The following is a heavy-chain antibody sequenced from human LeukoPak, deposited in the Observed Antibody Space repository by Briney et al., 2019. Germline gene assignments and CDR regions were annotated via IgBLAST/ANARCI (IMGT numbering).Heavy chain of an antibody. Sequence: NPSETLSLTCAVYGGSFSGYYWSWIRQPPGKGLEWIGEINHSGSTNYTPSLKSRVTISVDTSKNQFSLKLDSVTAADTAVYYCAGMNSGYDNWFDPWGQGTLDTVSS. D-gene: IGHD5-12*01. CDR2: INHSGST. CDR3: AGMNSGYDNWFDP. J-gene: IGHJ5*02. CDR1: GGSFSGYY. V-gene: IGHV4-34*01.